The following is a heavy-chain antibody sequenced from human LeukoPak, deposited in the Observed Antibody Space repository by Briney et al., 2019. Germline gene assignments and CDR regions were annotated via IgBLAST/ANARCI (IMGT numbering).Heavy chain of an antibody. Sequence: SETLSLTCTVSSGSISSYYWNWIRLPPGKGLEWIGSVSNSGSAYYNASLKSRVTISVDTSKNHFSLKVSSVTAADTAIYYCARFSSGWFYFDYWGQGTLVTVSS. CDR2: VSNSGSA. J-gene: IGHJ4*02. D-gene: IGHD6-19*01. CDR1: SGSISSYY. V-gene: IGHV4-59*12. CDR3: ARFSSGWFYFDY.